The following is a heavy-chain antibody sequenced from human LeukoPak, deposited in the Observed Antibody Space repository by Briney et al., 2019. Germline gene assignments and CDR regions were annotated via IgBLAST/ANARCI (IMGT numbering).Heavy chain of an antibody. CDR3: ARTYYDFWKHFDY. V-gene: IGHV4-59*10. D-gene: IGHD3-3*01. J-gene: IGHJ4*02. CDR1: DDSFSGYY. Sequence: PSETLSLTCVVYDDSFSGYYWNWIRQPAGKGLEWIGRIYTSGSTNYNPSLKSRVTMSVDTSKNQFSLKLSSVTAADTAVYYCARTYYDFWKHFDYWGQGTLVTVSS. CDR2: IYTSGST.